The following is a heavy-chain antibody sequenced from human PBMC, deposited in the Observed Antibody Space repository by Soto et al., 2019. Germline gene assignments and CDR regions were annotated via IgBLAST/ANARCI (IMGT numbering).Heavy chain of an antibody. CDR3: ASSPEQTGYYIDRRFDP. CDR2: INPSGGST. J-gene: IGHJ5*02. Sequence: ASVKVSCKASGYTFTSYYMHWVRQAPGQGLEWMGIINPSGGSTSYAQKFQGRVTMTRDTSTSTVYMELSSLRSEDTAVYYCASSPEQTGYYIDRRFDPWGQGTLVTVSS. CDR1: GYTFTSYY. V-gene: IGHV1-46*01. D-gene: IGHD3-9*01.